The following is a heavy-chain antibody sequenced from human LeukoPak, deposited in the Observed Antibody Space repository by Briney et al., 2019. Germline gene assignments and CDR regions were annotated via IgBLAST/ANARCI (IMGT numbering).Heavy chain of an antibody. V-gene: IGHV1-69*10. J-gene: IGHJ3*02. CDR2: IIPIFDIS. Sequence: SVKVSCKPSGGTFNSYAISWVRQAPGQGLEWMGGIIPIFDISNHAQKFQGRTSITADRFTTTAYLELSSLRSEDTAVYYCARELVAASIPHKHGAFNIWGQGTMVTVSS. CDR3: ARELVAASIPHKHGAFNI. D-gene: IGHD2-2*01. CDR1: GGTFNSYA.